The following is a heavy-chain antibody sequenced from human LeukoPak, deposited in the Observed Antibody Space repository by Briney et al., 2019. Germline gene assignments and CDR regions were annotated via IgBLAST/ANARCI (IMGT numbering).Heavy chain of an antibody. V-gene: IGHV3-9*03. CDR3: AKDSSSGSLDY. CDR1: VFTFDDYA. J-gene: IGHJ4*02. D-gene: IGHD3-22*01. Sequence: QPGRSLRLSCAASVFTFDDYAMHWVRQAPGKGLEWVSGISWNSGSIGYADSVKGQFTISRDNAKNSLYLQMNSLRAEDMALYYCAKDSSSGSLDYWGQGTLVTVSS. CDR2: ISWNSGSI.